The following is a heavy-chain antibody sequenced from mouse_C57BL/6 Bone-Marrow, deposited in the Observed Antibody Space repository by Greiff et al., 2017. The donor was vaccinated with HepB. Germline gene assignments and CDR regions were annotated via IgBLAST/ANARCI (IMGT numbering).Heavy chain of an antibody. V-gene: IGHV5-4*01. J-gene: IGHJ1*03. CDR1: GFTFSSYA. Sequence: EVQLQESGGGLVKPGGSLKLSCAASGFTFSSYAMSWVRQTPEKRLEWVATISDGGSYTYYPDNVKGRFTISRANAKNNLYLQMSNLKSEDTAMYYCARDFGGYWYFDVWGTGTTVTVSS. CDR3: ARDFGGYWYFDV. D-gene: IGHD1-1*02. CDR2: ISDGGSYT.